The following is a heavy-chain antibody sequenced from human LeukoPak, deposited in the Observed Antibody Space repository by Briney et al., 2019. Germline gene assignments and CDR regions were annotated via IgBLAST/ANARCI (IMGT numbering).Heavy chain of an antibody. CDR2: ISSSGNTI. V-gene: IGHV3-48*04. Sequence: GGSLRLSCAASGFTFSSYSMSWVRPAPGRGPEWVSYISSSGNTIYYADSVRGRFTISRDNAKNSLYLQMNSLGVEDTAVYFCARGPYDFWGQGTLVTVSS. CDR1: GFTFSSYS. CDR3: ARGPYDF. J-gene: IGHJ4*02.